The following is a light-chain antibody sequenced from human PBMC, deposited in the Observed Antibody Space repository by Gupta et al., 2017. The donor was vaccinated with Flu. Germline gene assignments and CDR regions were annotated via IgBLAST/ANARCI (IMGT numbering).Light chain of an antibody. V-gene: IGLV4-60*03. CDR2: VEGSGSY. CDR3: ETWDGNTWV. Sequence: QPVVTQPSSASASLGSSVKLTCTLSSGHNNYIIAWHQQQPGKAPRYLMQVEGSGSYNKGSGVPDRFSGSRSGADRYLTISNLQSEDEADYYCETWDGNTWVFGGGTKLTVL. J-gene: IGLJ3*02. CDR1: SGHNNYI.